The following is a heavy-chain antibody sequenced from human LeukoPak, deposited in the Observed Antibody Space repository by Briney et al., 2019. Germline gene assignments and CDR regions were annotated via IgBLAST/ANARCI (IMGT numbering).Heavy chain of an antibody. J-gene: IGHJ4*02. V-gene: IGHV3-49*03. CDR3: SREWGNGNDLRPDS. CDR1: GFTFREFA. Sequence: GGALRLSCTSSGFTFREFAVSWFRQAPGKGLEWIGFIRSSIYGGTPKAAASVKGRFIFSRDDSKGVAYLRMNSLKTDDTAVYYCSREWGNGNDLRPDSWGQGTLVTVSS. D-gene: IGHD1-1*01. CDR2: IRSSIYGGTP.